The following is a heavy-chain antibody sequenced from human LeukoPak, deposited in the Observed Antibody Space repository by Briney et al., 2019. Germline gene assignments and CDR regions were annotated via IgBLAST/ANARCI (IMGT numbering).Heavy chain of an antibody. J-gene: IGHJ6*03. V-gene: IGHV3-48*01. CDR1: GFTFSSYS. D-gene: IGHD2-8*01. CDR2: ISSSSSTI. CDR3: ARGPLHGRYYYMDV. Sequence: PGGSLRLSCAASGFTFSSYSMNWVRQAPGKGLEWVSYISSSSSTIYYADSVKGRFTISRDNAKNSLYLQMNSLRAEDTAVYYCARGPLHGRYYYMDVWGKGTTVTVSS.